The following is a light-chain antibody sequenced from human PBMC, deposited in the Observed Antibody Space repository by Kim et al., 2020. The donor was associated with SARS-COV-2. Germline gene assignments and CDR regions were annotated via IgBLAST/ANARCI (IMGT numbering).Light chain of an antibody. CDR3: QSADSSDSYWV. V-gene: IGLV3-25*03. Sequence: SYELTQAPSVSVSPGQTARITCSGDALPKQYAYWYQQKPGQAPVLVIYKDSERPSGIPERFSGSSSGTTVTLTISGVQAEDEADYYCQSADSSDSYWVFGGGTQLTVL. J-gene: IGLJ3*02. CDR2: KDS. CDR1: ALPKQY.